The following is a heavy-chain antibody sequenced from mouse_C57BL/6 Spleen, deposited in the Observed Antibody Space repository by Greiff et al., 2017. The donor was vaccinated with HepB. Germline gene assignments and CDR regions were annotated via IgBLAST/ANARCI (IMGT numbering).Heavy chain of an antibody. V-gene: IGHV1-81*01. J-gene: IGHJ4*01. Sequence: VQRVESGAELARPGASVKLSCKASGYTFTSYGISWVKQRTGQGLEWIGEIYPRSGNTYYNEKFKGKATLTADKSSSTAYMELRSLTSEDSAVYFCERGTAVAAMDYWGQGTSVTVSS. CDR1: GYTFTSYG. D-gene: IGHD1-1*01. CDR3: ERGTAVAAMDY. CDR2: IYPRSGNT.